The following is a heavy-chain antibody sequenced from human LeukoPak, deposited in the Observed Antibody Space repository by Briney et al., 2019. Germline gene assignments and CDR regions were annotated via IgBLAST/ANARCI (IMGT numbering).Heavy chain of an antibody. CDR3: ARDVRGGYYYYMDV. J-gene: IGHJ6*03. Sequence: SETLSLTCTDSGGSISSHYWSWIRQPPGKGLEWIGYIYYSGSTNYNPSLKSRVIISVDTSKNQFSLKLSSVTAADTAVYYCARDVRGGYYYYMDVWGKGTTVTVSS. CDR2: IYYSGST. CDR1: GGSISSHY. V-gene: IGHV4-59*11.